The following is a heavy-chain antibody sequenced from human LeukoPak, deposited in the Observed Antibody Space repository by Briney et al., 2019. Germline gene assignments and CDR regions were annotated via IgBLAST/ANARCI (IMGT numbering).Heavy chain of an antibody. Sequence: GGSLRLSCAASGFTFSSYEMNWVRQAPGKGLEWVSYISSSGSTIYYADSVKGRFTISRDNSKNTLYLQMNSLRAEDTAVYYCAKGRGWYGDYEGAFDIWGQGTMVTVSS. J-gene: IGHJ3*02. D-gene: IGHD4-17*01. CDR2: ISSSGSTI. CDR3: AKGRGWYGDYEGAFDI. V-gene: IGHV3-48*03. CDR1: GFTFSSYE.